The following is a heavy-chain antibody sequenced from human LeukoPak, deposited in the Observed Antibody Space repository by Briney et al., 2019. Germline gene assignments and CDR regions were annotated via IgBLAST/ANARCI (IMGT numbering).Heavy chain of an antibody. CDR1: GGSFSGYY. CDR2: INHSGST. CDR3: ARGPYSSGWYEARKYYFDY. V-gene: IGHV4-34*01. Sequence: SETLSLTCAVYGGSFSGYYWSWIRQPPGKGLEWIGEINHSGSTNYNPSLKSRVTISVDTSKNQFSLKLSSVAAADTAVYYCARGPYSSGWYEARKYYFDYWGQGTLVTVSS. J-gene: IGHJ4*02. D-gene: IGHD6-19*01.